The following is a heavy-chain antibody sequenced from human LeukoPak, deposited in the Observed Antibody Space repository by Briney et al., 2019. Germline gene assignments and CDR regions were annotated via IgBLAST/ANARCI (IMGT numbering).Heavy chain of an antibody. CDR2: ISGNGDST. J-gene: IGHJ5*02. D-gene: IGHD2-2*02. V-gene: IGHV3-23*01. Sequence: GGSLRLSCAASGFTFSSYAMGWVRQAPGKGLEWVSGISGNGDSTYYADSVQGRFTISRDNSKNTVYLQMNSLRGEDTAIYFCAKEQTPYTWGQGTLVTVSS. CDR3: AKEQTPYT. CDR1: GFTFSSYA.